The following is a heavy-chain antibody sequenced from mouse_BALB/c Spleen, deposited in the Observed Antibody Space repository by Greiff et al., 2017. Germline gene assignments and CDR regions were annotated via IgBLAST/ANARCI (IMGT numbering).Heavy chain of an antibody. CDR1: GFTFSSYG. J-gene: IGHJ4*01. CDR2: INSNGGST. D-gene: IGHD2-4*01. V-gene: IGHV5-6-3*01. CDR3: ARVSTMITTGAMDY. Sequence: EVQGVESGGGLVQPGGSRKLSCAASGFTFSSYGMSWVRQTPDKRLELVATINSNGGSTYYPDSVKGRFTISRDNAKNTLYLQMSSLKSEDTAMYYCARVSTMITTGAMDYWGQGTSVTVSS.